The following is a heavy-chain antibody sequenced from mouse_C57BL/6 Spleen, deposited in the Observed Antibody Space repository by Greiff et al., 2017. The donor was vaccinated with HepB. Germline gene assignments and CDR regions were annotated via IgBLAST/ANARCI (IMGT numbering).Heavy chain of an antibody. CDR2: IYPGSGNT. J-gene: IGHJ3*01. CDR1: GYTFTDYY. D-gene: IGHD2-4*01. CDR3: ARRGAYDYAWFAY. V-gene: IGHV1-76*01. Sequence: LQESGAELVRPGASVKLSCKASGYTFTDYYINWVKQRPGQGLEWIARIYPGSGNTYYNEKFKGKATLTAEKSSSTAYMQLSSLTSEDSAVYFCARRGAYDYAWFAYWGQGTLVTVSA.